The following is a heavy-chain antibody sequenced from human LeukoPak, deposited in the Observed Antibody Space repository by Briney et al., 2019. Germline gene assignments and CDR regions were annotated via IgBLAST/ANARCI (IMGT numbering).Heavy chain of an antibody. D-gene: IGHD6-19*01. CDR2: IYPGDSDT. Sequence: GESLQISCKGSGYIFTGYWIGWVRQMPGKGLEWMGIIYPGDSDTRYSPSFQGQVTISADKSISTAYLQWSSLKASDTAMYYCAIPGESSGWFSGFDYWGQGTLVTVSS. V-gene: IGHV5-51*01. CDR1: GYIFTGYW. CDR3: AIPGESSGWFSGFDY. J-gene: IGHJ4*02.